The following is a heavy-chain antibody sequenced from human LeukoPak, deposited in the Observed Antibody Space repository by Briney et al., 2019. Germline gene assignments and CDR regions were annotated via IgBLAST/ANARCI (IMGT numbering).Heavy chain of an antibody. V-gene: IGHV3-33*01. J-gene: IGHJ4*02. D-gene: IGHD2-21*02. CDR1: GFTFSSYG. Sequence: LPGGSLRLSCAASGFTFSSYGMHWVRQAPGKGLEWVAVIWYDGSNKYYADSVKGRFTISRDNSKNTLYLQMNSLRAEDTAVYYCARDYLSYCGGDCHLHYWGQGTLVTVSS. CDR3: ARDYLSYCGGDCHLHY. CDR2: IWYDGSNK.